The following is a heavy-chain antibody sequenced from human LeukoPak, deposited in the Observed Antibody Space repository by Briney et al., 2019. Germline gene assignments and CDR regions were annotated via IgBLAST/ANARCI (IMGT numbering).Heavy chain of an antibody. CDR2: IYYSGGST. Sequence: SETLSLTCTVSGVSISSYYWNWIRQPPGKGLEWIGYIYYSGGSTNYNPSLKSRVTISVDTSKNQFSLKLSSVTAADTAVYYCARGPPGGGSGIDYWGQGTLVTVSS. CDR3: ARGPPGGGSGIDY. J-gene: IGHJ4*02. D-gene: IGHD3-10*01. CDR1: GVSISSYY. V-gene: IGHV4-59*12.